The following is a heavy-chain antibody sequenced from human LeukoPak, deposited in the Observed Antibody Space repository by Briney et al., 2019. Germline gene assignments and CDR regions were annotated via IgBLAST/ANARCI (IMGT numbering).Heavy chain of an antibody. J-gene: IGHJ6*03. D-gene: IGHD3-16*01. CDR2: TYSTGST. CDR3: ARANDYYYYMDV. CDR1: GGSINNYY. V-gene: IGHV4-4*07. Sequence: SETLSLTCTVSGGSINNYYWTWIRQPAGKGLEWVGSTYSTGSTNYNPSLKSRVTMSVDTSRNHFSLKLSSVTAADTAVYYCARANDYYYYMDVWGKGTTVIVSS.